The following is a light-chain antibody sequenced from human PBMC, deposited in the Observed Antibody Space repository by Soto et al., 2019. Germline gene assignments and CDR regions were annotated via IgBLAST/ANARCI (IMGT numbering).Light chain of an antibody. J-gene: IGKJ1*01. V-gene: IGKV3D-11*02. CDR2: GIS. CDR3: QQRSNWQT. Sequence: IVMTQSPATLSVSPWETATLSCRASQSLTSYLAWYQQKPDQAPRLLIYGISTRATDIPSRFSGSGSGTDFTLTISSLEPEDFAVYYCQQRSNWQTFGQGTKVDIK. CDR1: QSLTSY.